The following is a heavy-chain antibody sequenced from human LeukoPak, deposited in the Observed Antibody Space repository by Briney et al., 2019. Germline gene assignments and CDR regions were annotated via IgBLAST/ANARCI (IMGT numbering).Heavy chain of an antibody. V-gene: IGHV3-21*01. CDR3: ARDLGDIVLVPPSIYFDL. D-gene: IGHD2-2*02. CDR2: ISSRGSYI. CDR1: GFSFSSYS. J-gene: IGHJ2*01. Sequence: GGSLRLSCVASGFSFSSYSMNWVRHTPGKGLEWVSSISSRGSYIYYADSVRGRFTVSRDNSKNSLYLHMDRLRAEDTAVYYCARDLGDIVLVPPSIYFDLWGRGTLVTVSS.